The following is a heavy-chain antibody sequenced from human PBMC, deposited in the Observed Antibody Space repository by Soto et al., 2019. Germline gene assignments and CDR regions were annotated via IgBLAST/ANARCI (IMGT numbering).Heavy chain of an antibody. J-gene: IGHJ4*02. Sequence: GASVKVSCKASGYTFTSYEINWVRQAPGQGLEWMGWMNPNSGDTGYAQKFQGRVTLTRNTSINTVYMELSSLKSDDTAVYYCARQNHDFDCWGRGTLVTVSS. CDR3: ARQNHDFDC. V-gene: IGHV1-8*01. CDR2: MNPNSGDT. CDR1: GYTFTSYE.